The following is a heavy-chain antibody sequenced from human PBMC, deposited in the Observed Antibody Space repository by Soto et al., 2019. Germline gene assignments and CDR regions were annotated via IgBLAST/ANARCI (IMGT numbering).Heavy chain of an antibody. D-gene: IGHD3-10*01. V-gene: IGHV1-24*01. CDR3: ATVILWFGEFRYGMDV. Sequence: ASVKVSCKVSGYTLTELSMHWVRQAPGKGLEWMGGFDPEDGETIYAQKFQGRVTMTEDTSTDTAYMELSSLRSEDTSVYYCATVILWFGEFRYGMDVWGQGTTVTVSS. CDR2: FDPEDGET. CDR1: GYTLTELS. J-gene: IGHJ6*02.